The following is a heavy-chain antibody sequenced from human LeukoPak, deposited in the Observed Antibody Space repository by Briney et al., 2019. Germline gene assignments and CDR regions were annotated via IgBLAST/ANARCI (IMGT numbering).Heavy chain of an antibody. J-gene: IGHJ4*02. Sequence: SVKVSCKASGGTFISYAISWVRQAPGQGREWMGGIIPIFGTANYAQKFQGRVTITTDESTSTAYMELSSLRSEDTAVYYCAVAEGIVATISGFAYYFDYWGQGTLVTVSS. CDR3: AVAEGIVATISGFAYYFDY. V-gene: IGHV1-69*05. D-gene: IGHD5-12*01. CDR1: GGTFISYA. CDR2: IIPIFGTA.